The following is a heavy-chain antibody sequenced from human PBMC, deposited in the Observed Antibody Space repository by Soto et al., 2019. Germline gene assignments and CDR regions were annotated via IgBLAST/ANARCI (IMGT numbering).Heavy chain of an antibody. V-gene: IGHV3-30-3*01. D-gene: IGHD6-13*01. Sequence: QVQLVESGGGVVQPGRSLRLSCAASGITFSSYAMHWVRQAPGKGLEWVAVISYDGSNKYYADSVKGRFTISRDNSKNTLYLQMNSLRAEDTAVYYCARDRIRAAAGYFDYWGQGTLVTVSS. CDR1: GITFSSYA. J-gene: IGHJ4*02. CDR3: ARDRIRAAAGYFDY. CDR2: ISYDGSNK.